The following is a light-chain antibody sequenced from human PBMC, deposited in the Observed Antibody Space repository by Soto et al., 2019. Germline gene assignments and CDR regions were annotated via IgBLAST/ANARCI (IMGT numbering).Light chain of an antibody. Sequence: QSALTQPASVSGSPGQSITVSCTGTSSDIGGCNYVSWYQQHPGKAPKLMVYEVTNRPSGVSDRFSGSKSGNTASLTISGLQADDEGYYYCSSYTSRSTLYVFGTGTKLTVL. CDR3: SSYTSRSTLYV. CDR2: EVT. V-gene: IGLV2-14*01. CDR1: SSDIGGCNY. J-gene: IGLJ1*01.